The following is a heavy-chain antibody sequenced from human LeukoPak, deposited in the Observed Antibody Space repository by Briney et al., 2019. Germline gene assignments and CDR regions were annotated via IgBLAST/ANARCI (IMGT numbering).Heavy chain of an antibody. J-gene: IGHJ4*02. CDR3: ARGRMAVAGSYEY. CDR2: IKPDGSEK. Sequence: PGGSLRLSCAASGITFGSYWMTWVRQAPGKGLECVANIKPDGSEKHYVDSVEGRFTISRDNAKNSLFLKMNSLRAEDTAVYYCARGRMAVAGSYEYWGQGTLVTVSS. V-gene: IGHV3-7*05. D-gene: IGHD6-19*01. CDR1: GITFGSYW.